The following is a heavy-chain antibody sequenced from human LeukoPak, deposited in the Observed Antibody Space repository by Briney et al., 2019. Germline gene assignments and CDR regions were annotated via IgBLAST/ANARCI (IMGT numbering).Heavy chain of an antibody. D-gene: IGHD3-10*01. V-gene: IGHV4-39*01. CDR1: GGSISSSSYY. CDR2: IYYSGST. J-gene: IGHJ4*02. Sequence: SETLSLTCTVSGGSISSSSYYWGWIRQPPGKGLEWIGSIYYSGSTYYNPSLKSRVTISVDTSRNQFSLKLSSVTAADTAVYYCARGVPVLLWFGESNDYWGQGTLVTVSS. CDR3: ARGVPVLLWFGESNDY.